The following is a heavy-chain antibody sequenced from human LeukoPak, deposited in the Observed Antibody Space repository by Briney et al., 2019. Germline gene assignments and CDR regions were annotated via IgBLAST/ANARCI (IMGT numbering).Heavy chain of an antibody. J-gene: IGHJ4*02. V-gene: IGHV3-30*03. CDR1: GFTFSSYG. CDR3: VRDLVVPAAMLDY. D-gene: IGHD2-2*01. Sequence: PGGSLRLSCAASGFTFSSYGMHWVRQAPGKGLEWVAVISYDGSNKYYADSVKGRFTISRDNSKNTLYLQMNSLRAEDTAVYYCVRDLVVPAAMLDYWGQGTLVTVSS. CDR2: ISYDGSNK.